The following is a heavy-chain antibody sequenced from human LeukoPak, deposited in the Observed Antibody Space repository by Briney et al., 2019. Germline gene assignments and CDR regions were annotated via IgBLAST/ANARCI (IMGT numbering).Heavy chain of an antibody. Sequence: GASVKVSCKASGYTFTGYYMHWVRQAPGQGLEWMGWISAYNGNTNYAQKLQGRVTMTTDTSTSTAYMELRSLRSDDTAVYYCARRRYYYYYYMDVWGKGTTVTVSS. J-gene: IGHJ6*03. CDR3: ARRRYYYYYYMDV. CDR1: GYTFTGYY. CDR2: ISAYNGNT. V-gene: IGHV1-18*04.